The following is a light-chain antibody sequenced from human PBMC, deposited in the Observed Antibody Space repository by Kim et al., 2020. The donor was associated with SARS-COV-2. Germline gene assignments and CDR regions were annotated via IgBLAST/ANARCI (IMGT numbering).Light chain of an antibody. V-gene: IGKV1-16*02. Sequence: AAVGDRVTITCRAGQDISNDLAWFQQKPGQAPKSLISAASSLQSGVPSKFSGSGSGTDFTLTISSLQPDDFATYYCQQYNVYPITFGQGTRLEIK. CDR3: QQYNVYPIT. J-gene: IGKJ5*01. CDR1: QDISND. CDR2: AAS.